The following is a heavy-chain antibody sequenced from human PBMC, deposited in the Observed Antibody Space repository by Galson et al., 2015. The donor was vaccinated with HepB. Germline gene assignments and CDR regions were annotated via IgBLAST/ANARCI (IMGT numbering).Heavy chain of an antibody. V-gene: IGHV5-10-1*01. D-gene: IGHD6-19*01. CDR1: GYSFSNFW. J-gene: IGHJ6*02. Sequence: QSGAEVKKPGESLRISCQASGYSFSNFWISWVRQVPGKGLEWMGRVDVEISYINYNPSFRGHVTISTDESLATAYLSWNSLKASDTALYYCDRHGDHRLDRFHMEVWGQGSAVTVSS. CDR2: VDVEISYI. CDR3: DRHGDHRLDRFHMEV.